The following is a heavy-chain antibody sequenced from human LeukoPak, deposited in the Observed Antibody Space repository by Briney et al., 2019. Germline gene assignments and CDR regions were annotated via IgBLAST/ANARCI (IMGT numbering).Heavy chain of an antibody. Sequence: GESLKISCKGSGYSFTSYWIGWVRQMPGRGLEWMGIINPGDSETKYSPSFQGQVTISADKSISTAYLQWSSLKASDTAMYYCARPGYRSRYFDYSGQGTLVTVSS. J-gene: IGHJ4*02. D-gene: IGHD6-19*01. CDR2: INPGDSET. CDR3: ARPGYRSRYFDY. V-gene: IGHV5-51*01. CDR1: GYSFTSYW.